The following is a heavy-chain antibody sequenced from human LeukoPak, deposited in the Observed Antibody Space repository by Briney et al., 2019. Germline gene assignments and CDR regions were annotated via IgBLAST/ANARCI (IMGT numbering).Heavy chain of an antibody. J-gene: IGHJ4*02. CDR1: GGSISSYY. D-gene: IGHD3-16*01. Sequence: SETLSPTCTVSGGSISSYYWSWIRQPPGKGLEWIGYIYYSGSTNYNPSFKSRVTISVDTSKNQFSLKLSSVTAADTAVYYCARGRYGWLPFDYWGQGTLVTVSS. V-gene: IGHV4-59*01. CDR3: ARGRYGWLPFDY. CDR2: IYYSGST.